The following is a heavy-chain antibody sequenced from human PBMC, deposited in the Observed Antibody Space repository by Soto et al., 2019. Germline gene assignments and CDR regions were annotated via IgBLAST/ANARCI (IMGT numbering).Heavy chain of an antibody. CDR2: IIPIFGTA. CDR3: AEGSSFSRRLDP. V-gene: IGHV1-69*13. Sequence: GASLKVSCKAFGGTFSSYAITWVRQAPGQGLEWMGGIIPIFGTANYAQKFQGRVTINADESTSTAYMELSSLRSEDTAVYYCAEGSSFSRRLDPWGQGTLVTVSS. J-gene: IGHJ5*02. D-gene: IGHD6-6*01. CDR1: GGTFSSYA.